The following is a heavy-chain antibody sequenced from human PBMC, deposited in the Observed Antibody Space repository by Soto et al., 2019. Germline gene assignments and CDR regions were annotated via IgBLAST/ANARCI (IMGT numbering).Heavy chain of an antibody. J-gene: IGHJ4*02. Sequence: QVQLQESGPGLVRPSQTLSLTCTVSGGSLSSDVYYWSWIRQHPGKSLEWIGYIYYSGSTYYNPSLKSRLTISVDTSVNQFSLRLTSVTAADTAVYYCARGAPYTSFGNWGQGTLVTVSS. CDR3: ARGAPYTSFGN. CDR1: GGSLSSDVYY. CDR2: IYYSGST. V-gene: IGHV4-31*03. D-gene: IGHD4-4*01.